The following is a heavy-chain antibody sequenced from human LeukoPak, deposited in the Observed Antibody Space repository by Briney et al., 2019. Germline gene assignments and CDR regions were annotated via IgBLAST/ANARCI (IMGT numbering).Heavy chain of an antibody. Sequence: GGSLRLSCAASGFSFSDYGMHWVRQAPGKGLEWVAFSPHDKNEVSEADSVKGRFTISRDKSKNTLYLQMNNLTADDTALYFFARDRTYSASGIFPQNYFDYWGLGTLVTVSS. D-gene: IGHD2-21*01. CDR1: GFSFSDYG. V-gene: IGHV3-30*02. CDR3: ARDRTYSASGIFPQNYFDY. J-gene: IGHJ4*02. CDR2: SPHDKNEV.